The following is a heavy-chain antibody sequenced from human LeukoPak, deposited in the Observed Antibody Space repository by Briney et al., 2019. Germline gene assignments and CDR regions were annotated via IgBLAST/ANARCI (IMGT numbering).Heavy chain of an antibody. CDR1: GFTFSSYS. CDR3: ARDYPTAVYAFDI. D-gene: IGHD6-13*01. Sequence: GGSLRLSCAASGFTFSSYSMNWVRQAPGKGLEWVSSISSSSSYIYYADSVKGRFTISRDSAKNSLYLQMNSLRAEDTAVYYCARDYPTAVYAFDIWGQGTMVTVSS. J-gene: IGHJ3*02. CDR2: ISSSSSYI. V-gene: IGHV3-21*01.